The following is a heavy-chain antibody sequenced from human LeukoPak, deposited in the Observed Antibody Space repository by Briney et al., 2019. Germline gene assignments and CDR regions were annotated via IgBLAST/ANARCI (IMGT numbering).Heavy chain of an antibody. V-gene: IGHV1-18*01. J-gene: IGHJ4*02. CDR1: GYTFTTYG. D-gene: IGHD5-24*01. CDR3: ARDHVPRGDGYNYYEY. CDR2: ISGYKGNT. Sequence: ASVMVSCKASGYTFTTYGISWVRQAPGQGLEWMGWISGYKGNTIYAQKLQGRVTMTTDTSTSTAYMDLRSLRPDDTAVYYCARDHVPRGDGYNYYEYWGQGTLVTVPS.